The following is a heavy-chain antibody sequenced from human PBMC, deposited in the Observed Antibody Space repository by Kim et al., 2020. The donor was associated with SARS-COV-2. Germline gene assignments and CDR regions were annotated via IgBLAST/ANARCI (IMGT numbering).Heavy chain of an antibody. J-gene: IGHJ4*02. Sequence: TPSLTSRVTISVDTSNTQFSLNLSSVTAADTAVYYCARGPIAAAGYYFDYWGQGTLVTVSS. D-gene: IGHD6-13*01. CDR3: ARGPIAAAGYYFDY. V-gene: IGHV4-30-2*04.